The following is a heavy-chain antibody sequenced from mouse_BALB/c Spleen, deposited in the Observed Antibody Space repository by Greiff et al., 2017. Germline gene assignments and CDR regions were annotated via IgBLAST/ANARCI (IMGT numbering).Heavy chain of an antibody. J-gene: IGHJ3*01. V-gene: IGHV1S135*01. CDR1: GYSFTDYN. Sequence: EVQLQQSGPELVKPGASVKVSCKASGYSFTDYNMYWVKQSHGKSLEWIGYIDPYNGGTSYNQKFQGKATMTADTSSNTAYLQLSSLTSEDTAVYYCNAYYGNAWFAYWGQGTLVTVSA. CDR3: NAYYGNAWFAY. D-gene: IGHD2-1*01. CDR2: IDPYNGGT.